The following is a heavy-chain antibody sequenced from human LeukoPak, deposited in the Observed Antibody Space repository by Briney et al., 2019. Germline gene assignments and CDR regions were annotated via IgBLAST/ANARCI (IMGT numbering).Heavy chain of an antibody. J-gene: IGHJ4*02. CDR3: ARGRGVTSSYYFDY. Sequence: SETLSLTCAVYGGSFSGYYWSWIRQPPGKGLEWIGEINHSGSTNYNPSLKSRVTISVDTSKNQFSLKLSSVTAADTAVYYCARGRGVTSSYYFDYWGQGILVTVSS. D-gene: IGHD2-21*02. CDR1: GGSFSGYY. V-gene: IGHV4-34*01. CDR2: INHSGST.